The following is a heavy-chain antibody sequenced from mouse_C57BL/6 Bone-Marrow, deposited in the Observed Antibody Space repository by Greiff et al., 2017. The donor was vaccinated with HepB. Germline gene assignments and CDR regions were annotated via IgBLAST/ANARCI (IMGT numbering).Heavy chain of an antibody. CDR3: ASRGEDDGYIYYYAMGG. CDR1: GYTFSGYW. CDR2: ILPGGGST. J-gene: IGHJ4*01. V-gene: IGHV1-9*01. Sequence: QVQLQQSGAELMKPGASVKLSCKATGYTFSGYWIEWVKQRPGNGLEWIGQILPGGGSTNYNEKFKGKATFTADTSSNTAYMQLSSLTTEDSAVYYCASRGEDDGYIYYYAMGGRGQGPSVTAAS. D-gene: IGHD2-3*01.